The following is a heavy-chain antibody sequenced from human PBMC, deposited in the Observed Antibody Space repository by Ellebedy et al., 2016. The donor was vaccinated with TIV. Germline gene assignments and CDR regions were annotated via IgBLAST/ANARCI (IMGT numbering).Heavy chain of an antibody. J-gene: IGHJ6*03. D-gene: IGHD4-17*01. V-gene: IGHV1-18*01. CDR1: GYTFTNYG. CDR2: ISGYNGNT. Sequence: ASVKVSXXASGYTFTNYGISWVRLAPGQGLELMGWISGYNGNTNYAQKLQGRVTMTTDTSTSTAYMELRSLRSDDTAVYYCARFPGPLRRNYYYYMDVWGKGTTVTVSS. CDR3: ARFPGPLRRNYYYYMDV.